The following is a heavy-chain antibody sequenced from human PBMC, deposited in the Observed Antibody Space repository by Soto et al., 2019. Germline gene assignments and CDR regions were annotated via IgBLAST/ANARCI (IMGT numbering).Heavy chain of an antibody. CDR1: GGSFSGYY. CDR2: INHSGST. D-gene: IGHD3-10*01. Sequence: QVQLQQWGAGLLKPSETLSLTCAVYGGSFSGYYWSWIRQPPGKGLEWIGEINHSGSTNYNPSLKSRVTISVDTSKNQFYLKLSSVIAADAAVYYCARGEWRLRVWFGESSTNDQKGYFDYWGQGTLVTVSS. CDR3: ARGEWRLRVWFGESSTNDQKGYFDY. J-gene: IGHJ4*02. V-gene: IGHV4-34*01.